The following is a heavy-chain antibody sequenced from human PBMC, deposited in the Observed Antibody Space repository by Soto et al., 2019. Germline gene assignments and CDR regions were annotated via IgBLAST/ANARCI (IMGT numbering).Heavy chain of an antibody. D-gene: IGHD3-10*01. CDR2: MSGSGGST. Sequence: GGSLRLSCAASGVTFSSYAMSWVRQAPGKGLEWVSAMSGSGGSTYYADSVKGRFTISRDNSKNTLYLQMNSLRAEDTAVYYCAKRDRYYYGSRSYSPYYYYMDVWGKGTTVTVSS. J-gene: IGHJ6*03. CDR1: GVTFSSYA. V-gene: IGHV3-23*01. CDR3: AKRDRYYYGSRSYSPYYYYMDV.